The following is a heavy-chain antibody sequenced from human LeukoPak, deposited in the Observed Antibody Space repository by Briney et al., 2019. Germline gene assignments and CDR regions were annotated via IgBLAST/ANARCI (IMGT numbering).Heavy chain of an antibody. J-gene: IGHJ4*02. V-gene: IGHV3-7*01. CDR3: ARMGWIAAADFDY. CDR2: IKQDGSEK. D-gene: IGHD6-13*01. Sequence: GGSLRLSCAASGFTFSSYSMNWVRQAPGKGLEWVANIKQDGSEKYYVDSVKGRFTISRDNAKNSLYLQMNSLRAEDTAVYYCARMGWIAAADFDYWGQGTLVTVSS. CDR1: GFTFSSYS.